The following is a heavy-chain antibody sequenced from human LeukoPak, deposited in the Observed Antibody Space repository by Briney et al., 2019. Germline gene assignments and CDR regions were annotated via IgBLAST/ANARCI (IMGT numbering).Heavy chain of an antibody. CDR1: GFTFSSYS. J-gene: IGHJ4*02. CDR2: IDSSSSTI. D-gene: IGHD5-12*01. V-gene: IGHV3-48*01. Sequence: GGSLRLSCAASGFTFSSYSMNWVRQAPGKGLEWISYIDSSSSTIYYADSVKGRFTISRDNSKNTLYLQMNGLRAEDTAVYYCARDSPLVATIQPIFDYWGQGTLVTVSS. CDR3: ARDSPLVATIQPIFDY.